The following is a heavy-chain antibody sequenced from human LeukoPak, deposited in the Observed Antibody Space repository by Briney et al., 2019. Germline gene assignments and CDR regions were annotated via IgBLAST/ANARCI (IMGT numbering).Heavy chain of an antibody. D-gene: IGHD3-10*01. CDR1: GGSISSGSYY. CDR3: AREDRRGHAFDI. J-gene: IGHJ3*02. V-gene: IGHV4-61*02. Sequence: SETLSLTCTVSGGSISSGSYYWSWIRQPAGKGLEWIGRIYTSGTTNYNPSLKSRVTISVDTSKNQFSLRLTSVTAADTAVYYCAREDRRGHAFDIWGQGTMVTVSS. CDR2: IYTSGTT.